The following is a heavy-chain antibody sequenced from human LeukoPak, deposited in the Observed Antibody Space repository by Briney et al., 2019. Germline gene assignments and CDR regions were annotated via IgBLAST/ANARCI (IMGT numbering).Heavy chain of an antibody. D-gene: IGHD3-3*01. V-gene: IGHV3-48*03. CDR3: ARGENCLSGPDQRAFGH. J-gene: IGHJ4*02. CDR1: GFTFTSHE. CDR2: ISNSGTTI. Sequence: GGSLRLSCAASGFTFTSHEMNWVRQAPGKGLEWVSYISNSGTTIYYADSVKGRFTISRDNAKNSLYLQMNSLRAEDTALYYCARGENCLSGPDQRAFGHWGQGVLVTVYS.